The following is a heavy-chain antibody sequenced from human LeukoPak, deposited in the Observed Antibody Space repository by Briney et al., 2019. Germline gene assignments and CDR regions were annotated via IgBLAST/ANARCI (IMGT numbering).Heavy chain of an antibody. Sequence: PGRSLRLSCAASGFTFSSYAMHWVRQAPGKGLEWVAVISYDGSNKYYADSVKGRFTISRDNSKNTLYLQMNSLRAGDTAVYYCARDRLLWFGEDWFDPWGQGTLVTVSS. CDR3: ARDRLLWFGEDWFDP. J-gene: IGHJ5*02. CDR1: GFTFSSYA. CDR2: ISYDGSNK. D-gene: IGHD3-10*01. V-gene: IGHV3-30-3*01.